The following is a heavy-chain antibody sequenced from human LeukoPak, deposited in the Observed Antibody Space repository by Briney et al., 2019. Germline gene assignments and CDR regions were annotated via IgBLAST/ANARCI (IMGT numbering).Heavy chain of an antibody. V-gene: IGHV1-2*02. CDR1: GYTFTGYY. D-gene: IGHD3-22*01. CDR2: INPNSGGT. Sequence: AGSVKVSCKASGYTFTGYYMHWVRQAPGQGLEWMGWINPNSGGTNYAQKFQGRVTMTRDTSISTAYMELSRLRSDDTAVYYCARAYYYDSSGYYYGYGMYAFDIWGQGTMVTVSS. J-gene: IGHJ3*02. CDR3: ARAYYYDSSGYYYGYGMYAFDI.